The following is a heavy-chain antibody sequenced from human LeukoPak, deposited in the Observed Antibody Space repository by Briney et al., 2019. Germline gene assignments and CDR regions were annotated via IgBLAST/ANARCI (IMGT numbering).Heavy chain of an antibody. V-gene: IGHV3-23*01. J-gene: IGHJ6*02. D-gene: IGHD1-26*01. Sequence: GGSLRLSCVASGFTFGSSAMSWVRQAPGKGPEWVSTFSRSGPDTYYADSVKGRFTIFRDNSKNTLYLQMNSLRDEDTAVYYCARAVGAMVVFYYGMDVWGQGTTVTVSS. CDR3: ARAVGAMVVFYYGMDV. CDR2: FSRSGPDT. CDR1: GFTFGSSA.